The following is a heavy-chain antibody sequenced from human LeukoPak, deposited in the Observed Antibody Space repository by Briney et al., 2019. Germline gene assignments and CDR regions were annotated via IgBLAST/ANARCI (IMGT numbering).Heavy chain of an antibody. Sequence: SETLSLTCTVSGGSISSGSYYWSWIRQPAGKGLEWIGRIYTSGSTNYNPSLKSRVTISVDTSKNQFSLKLSSVTAADTAVYYCARVGMRWAIDYWGQGTLVTVSS. J-gene: IGHJ4*02. CDR1: GGSISSGSYY. V-gene: IGHV4-61*02. CDR3: ARVGMRWAIDY. D-gene: IGHD1-26*01. CDR2: IYTSGST.